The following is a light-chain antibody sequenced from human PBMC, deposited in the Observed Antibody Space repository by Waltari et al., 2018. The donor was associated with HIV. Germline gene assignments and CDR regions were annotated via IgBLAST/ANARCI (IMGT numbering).Light chain of an antibody. CDR1: RSDVGGYNY. V-gene: IGLV2-8*01. CDR2: VVN. Sequence: QSALTQPPSASGSPGQSVTISCTGTRSDVGGYNYVPWYQQHPGKAPKLMIFVVNKRPSGVPVRFSVSKSGNTAFLPVSGLRAEDEADYYCKSYAGSSNPYVFGPGTKVTVL. J-gene: IGLJ1*01. CDR3: KSYAGSSNPYV.